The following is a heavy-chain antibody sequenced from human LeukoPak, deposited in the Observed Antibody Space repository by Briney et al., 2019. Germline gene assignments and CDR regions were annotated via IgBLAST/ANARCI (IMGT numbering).Heavy chain of an antibody. Sequence: QAGGSLRLSCAASGFTFSSYWMSWVRQAPGKGLQWVANINQDGSEKYYVDSVKGRFTISRDNAKNSLYLQMNSLRAEDTAVYYCARGYCSGGSCFDYWGQGTLVTVSS. V-gene: IGHV3-7*02. J-gene: IGHJ4*02. D-gene: IGHD2-15*01. CDR3: ARGYCSGGSCFDY. CDR2: INQDGSEK. CDR1: GFTFSSYW.